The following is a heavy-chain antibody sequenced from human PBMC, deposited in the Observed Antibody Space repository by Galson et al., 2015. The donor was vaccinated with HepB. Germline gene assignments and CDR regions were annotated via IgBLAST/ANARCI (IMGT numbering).Heavy chain of an antibody. V-gene: IGHV4-59*05. Sequence: LSLTCTVSGGSISSYYWSWIRQPPGKGLEWIGSIYYSGSTYYNPSLKSRVTISVDTSKNQFSLKLSSVTAADTAVYYCARRLLLWFGEFANAQNWFDPWGQGTLVTVSS. J-gene: IGHJ5*02. CDR3: ARRLLLWFGEFANAQNWFDP. CDR2: IYYSGST. CDR1: GGSISSYY. D-gene: IGHD3-10*01.